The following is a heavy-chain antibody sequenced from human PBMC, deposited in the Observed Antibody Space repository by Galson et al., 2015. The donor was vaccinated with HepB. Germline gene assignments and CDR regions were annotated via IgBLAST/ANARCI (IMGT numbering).Heavy chain of an antibody. CDR3: ARDFIVSSWSAEYFQH. CDR1: GFTVSSNY. V-gene: IGHV3-66*01. CDR2: IYSGGST. D-gene: IGHD6-13*01. Sequence: SLRLSCAASGFTVSSNYMSWVRQAPGKGLEWVSVIYSGGSTYYADSVKGRFTISRDNSKNTLYLQMNSLRAEDTAVYYCARDFIVSSWSAEYFQHWGQGTLVTVSS. J-gene: IGHJ1*01.